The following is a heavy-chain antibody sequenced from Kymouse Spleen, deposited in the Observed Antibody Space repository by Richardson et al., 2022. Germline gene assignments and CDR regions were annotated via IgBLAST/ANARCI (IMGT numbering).Heavy chain of an antibody. CDR2: ISWNSGSI. CDR3: AKDIGIVVVPAAMNYYYGMDV. J-gene: IGHJ6*02. D-gene: IGHD2-2*02. Sequence: EVQLVESGGGLVQPGRSLRLSCAASGFTFDDYAMHWVRQAPGKGLEWVSGISWNSGSIGYADSVKGRFTISRDNAKNSLYLQMNSLRAEDTALYYCAKDIGIVVVPAAMNYYYGMDVWGQGTTVTVSS. V-gene: IGHV3-9*01. CDR1: GFTFDDYA.